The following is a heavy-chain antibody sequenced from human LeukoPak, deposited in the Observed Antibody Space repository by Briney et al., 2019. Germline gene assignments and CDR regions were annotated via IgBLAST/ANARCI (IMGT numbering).Heavy chain of an antibody. J-gene: IGHJ4*02. CDR3: ARVSRYYYDSSGYSDFDY. CDR1: GYTFTSYG. D-gene: IGHD3-22*01. V-gene: IGHV1-18*01. CDR2: ISAYNGNT. Sequence: ASVKVSCKASGYTFTSYGISWVRQAPGQGLEWVGWISAYNGNTNYAQKLQGRVTMTTDTSTSTAYMELRSLRSDDTAVYYCARVSRYYYDSSGYSDFDYWGQGTLVTVSS.